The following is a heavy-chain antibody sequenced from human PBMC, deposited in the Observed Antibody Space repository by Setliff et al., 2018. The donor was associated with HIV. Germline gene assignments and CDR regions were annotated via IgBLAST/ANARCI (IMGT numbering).Heavy chain of an antibody. Sequence: PGESLKISCKGSGYSFTSNWIGWVRQMPGKGLEWMGRIDPSDSYTNYSPSFQGHVTISADKSISTAYLQWSSLKASDTAMYYCARMGEYSSLGGAFDIWGQGTMVTVSS. J-gene: IGHJ3*02. D-gene: IGHD6-6*01. CDR2: IDPSDSYT. CDR3: ARMGEYSSLGGAFDI. CDR1: GYSFTSNW. V-gene: IGHV5-10-1*01.